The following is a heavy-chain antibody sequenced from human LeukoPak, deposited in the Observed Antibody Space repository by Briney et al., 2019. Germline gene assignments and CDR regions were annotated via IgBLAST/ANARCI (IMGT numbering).Heavy chain of an antibody. CDR1: GGSISSGNW. V-gene: IGHV4-4*02. J-gene: IGHJ2*01. CDR2: IYHSGST. CDR3: ARGDIVGTSGRYWYFDL. D-gene: IGHD1-26*01. Sequence: PSETLSLTCSVSGGSISSGNWWSWVRQPPGKGLEWIGEIYHSGSTNYNPSLKSRVTISVDKSKNQFSLKLSSVTAADTAVYYCARGDIVGTSGRYWYFDLWGRGILVTVSS.